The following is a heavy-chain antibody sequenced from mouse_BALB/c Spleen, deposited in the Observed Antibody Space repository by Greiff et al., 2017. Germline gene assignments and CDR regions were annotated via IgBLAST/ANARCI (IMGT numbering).Heavy chain of an antibody. CDR1: GYTFTDYA. Sequence: VQLQESGAELVRPGVSVKISCKGSGYTFTDYAMHWVKQSHAKSLEWIGVISTYYGDASYNQKFKGKATMTVDKSSSTAYMELARLTSEDSAIYYCANGNYGGYWYFDVWGAGTTVTVSS. CDR2: ISTYYGDA. J-gene: IGHJ1*01. D-gene: IGHD2-1*01. CDR3: ANGNYGGYWYFDV. V-gene: IGHV1S137*01.